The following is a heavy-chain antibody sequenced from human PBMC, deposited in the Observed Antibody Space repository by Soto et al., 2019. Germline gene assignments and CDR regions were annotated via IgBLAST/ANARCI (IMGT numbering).Heavy chain of an antibody. CDR3: ATWHEREHAYDV. CDR2: LYDVDGS. CDR1: GFTISVKKY. V-gene: IGHV3-53*01. D-gene: IGHD1-1*01. J-gene: IGHJ3*01. Sequence: DVQLVESGGGLIQPGESLRLSCVAFGFTISVKKYVAWVRQATLKGLEWVSALYDVDGSFYADSVKGRFTTSSDSSKTTVYLQMNDLRPDDTAVYYCATWHEREHAYDVWGQGTTVTVSS.